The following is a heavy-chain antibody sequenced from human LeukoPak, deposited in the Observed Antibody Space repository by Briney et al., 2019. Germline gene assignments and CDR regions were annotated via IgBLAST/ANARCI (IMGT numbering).Heavy chain of an antibody. Sequence: SVKVSCKASGGTFSSYAISWVRQAPGQGLEWMGGIIPIFGTANYAQKFQGRVTITTDESTSTAYMELSSLRSEDTAVYDCARDALYSGEFSVYWGQGTLVTVSS. V-gene: IGHV1-69*05. CDR3: ARDALYSGEFSVY. CDR1: GGTFSSYA. J-gene: IGHJ4*02. D-gene: IGHD1-26*01. CDR2: IIPIFGTA.